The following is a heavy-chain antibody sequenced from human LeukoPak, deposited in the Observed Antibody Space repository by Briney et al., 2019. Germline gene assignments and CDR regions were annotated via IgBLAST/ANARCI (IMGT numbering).Heavy chain of an antibody. D-gene: IGHD2-15*01. CDR1: GLTLSNVW. V-gene: IGHV3-15*07. CDR3: AHGSAQYYEY. Sequence: GGSLRLTCAVSGLTLSNVWMNWVRQAPGKGLEWVGRIRSQTAGGTTDFAAPVKGRFSISRDDSKNSLYLQMNSLTSEDTAVYYCAHGSAQYYEYWGQGTLVTVSS. J-gene: IGHJ1*01. CDR2: IRSQTAGGTT.